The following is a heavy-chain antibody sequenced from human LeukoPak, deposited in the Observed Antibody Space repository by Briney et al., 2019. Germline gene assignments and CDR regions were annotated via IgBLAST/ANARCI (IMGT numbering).Heavy chain of an antibody. V-gene: IGHV3-23*01. CDR3: ANTVAGGSAFDY. D-gene: IGHD6-19*01. CDR1: GLTFSSYA. Sequence: PGGSLRLSCAPSGLTFSSYAVSWVRQAPGRGLEWLSAISGSGGSTYYADSVKGRFTISRDNSKNPLYLQMNSLRAEDTAVYYCANTVAGGSAFDYWGQGTLVSVCS. J-gene: IGHJ4*02. CDR2: ISGSGGST.